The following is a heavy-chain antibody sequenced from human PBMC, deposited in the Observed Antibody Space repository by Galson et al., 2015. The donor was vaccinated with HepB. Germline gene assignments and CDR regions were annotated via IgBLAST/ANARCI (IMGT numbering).Heavy chain of an antibody. D-gene: IGHD2-21*02. V-gene: IGHV3-33*01. CDR1: GFTLSSSG. J-gene: IGHJ4*02. CDR2: IKYDGNNK. CDR3: VRDLGRVTAIPFH. Sequence: SLRLSCAVSGFTLSSSGMHWVRQAPGKGLAWVAVIKYDGNNKYYADSVKGRFTISRDSSKNTLYLQMNSLRGEDTAVYYCVRDLGRVTAIPFHWGQGTLVTVSS.